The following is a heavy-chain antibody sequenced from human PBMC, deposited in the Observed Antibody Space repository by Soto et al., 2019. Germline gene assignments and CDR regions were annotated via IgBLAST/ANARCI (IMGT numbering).Heavy chain of an antibody. CDR2: ISTYSGIR. CDR1: GHTFTSHG. D-gene: IGHD2-2*01. CDR3: ARDPSTSRFDY. J-gene: IGHJ4*02. V-gene: IGHV1-18*01. Sequence: ASVKVSCKASGHTFTSHGVSWLRQAPGQGLEWLGWISTYSGIRNYARKFQDRVTMGSDTSTSTVYMELRSLTSNDTAMYYCARDPSTSRFDYWGQGTLVTVSS.